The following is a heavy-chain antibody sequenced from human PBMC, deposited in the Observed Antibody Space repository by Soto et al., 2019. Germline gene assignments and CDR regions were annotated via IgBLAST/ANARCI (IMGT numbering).Heavy chain of an antibody. CDR1: GGTFSSYA. D-gene: IGHD1-26*01. CDR2: IIPIFGTA. Sequence: QVQLVQSGAEVKKPGSSVKVSCKASGGTFSSYAISWVRQAPGQGLEWMGGIIPIFGTANYAQKFQGRVTITADESKSTAYMELGSLRSEDTAVYYWARARGWELPNWYFDLWGRGTLVTVSS. J-gene: IGHJ2*01. V-gene: IGHV1-69*01. CDR3: ARARGWELPNWYFDL.